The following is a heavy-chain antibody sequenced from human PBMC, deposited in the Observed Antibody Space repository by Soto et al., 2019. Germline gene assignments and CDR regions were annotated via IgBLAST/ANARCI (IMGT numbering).Heavy chain of an antibody. Sequence: PSETLSLTCTVSGGSISSGGYYWSWIRQHPGKGLEWIGYIYYSGSTYYNPSLKSRVTISVDTSKNQFSLKLSSVTAADTAVYYCARESHGSGSFHWGQGTLVTVSS. CDR2: IYYSGST. J-gene: IGHJ4*02. V-gene: IGHV4-31*03. CDR1: GGSISSGGYY. D-gene: IGHD3-10*01. CDR3: ARESHGSGSFH.